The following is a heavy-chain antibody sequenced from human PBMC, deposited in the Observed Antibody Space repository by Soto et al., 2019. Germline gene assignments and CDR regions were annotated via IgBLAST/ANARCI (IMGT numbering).Heavy chain of an antibody. Sequence: GGSLRLSCAASGFTFSSYVMSWVRQAPGKGLEWVSTISDGATSTYYTDSVKGRFTISRDNSKNTLYLQMNSLRAEDTAIYYCAKDICAYSSGSCYFDYWGQGTLVTSPQ. CDR3: AKDICAYSSGSCYFDY. CDR2: ISDGATST. V-gene: IGHV3-23*01. J-gene: IGHJ4*02. D-gene: IGHD6-19*01. CDR1: GFTFSSYV.